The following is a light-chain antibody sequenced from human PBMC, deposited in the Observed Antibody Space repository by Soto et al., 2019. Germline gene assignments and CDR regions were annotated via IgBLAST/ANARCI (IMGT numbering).Light chain of an antibody. CDR2: EVS. V-gene: IGLV2-14*01. J-gene: IGLJ1*01. CDR3: SSYTSSITYV. Sequence: QSALTQPASVXGXPXXXXXISCTGTSSDVGGYNYVSWYQQHPGKAPKLMIYEVSNRPSGVSNRFSGSKSGNTASLTISGLQAEDEADYYCSSYTSSITYVFGTGTKLTVL. CDR1: SSDVGGYNY.